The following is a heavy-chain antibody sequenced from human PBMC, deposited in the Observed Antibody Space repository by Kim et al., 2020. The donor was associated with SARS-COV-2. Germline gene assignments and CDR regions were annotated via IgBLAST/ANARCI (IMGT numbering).Heavy chain of an antibody. CDR3: AKDTAAGSLNPATPSGCFDY. J-gene: IGHJ4*02. CDR1: GFTFGDYA. Sequence: GGSLRLSCAASGFTFGDYAMHWVRQAPGKGLEWVSGISWNSGSIGYADSVKGRFTISRDNAKNSLYLQMNSLRAEDTALYYCAKDTAAGSLNPATPSGCFDYWGQGTLVTVSS. D-gene: IGHD6-13*01. CDR2: ISWNSGSI. V-gene: IGHV3-9*01.